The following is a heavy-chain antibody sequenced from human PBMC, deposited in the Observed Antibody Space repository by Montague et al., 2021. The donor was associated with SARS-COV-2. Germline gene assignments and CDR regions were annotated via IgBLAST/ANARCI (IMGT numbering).Heavy chain of an antibody. D-gene: IGHD6-13*01. CDR1: GFSLSTSGMC. Sequence: PALVKPTQTLTLTCTFSGFSLSTSGMCVSWIRQPPGKALEWLARIDWDDDKYYSTSLKTRLIISKDTSKNQVVLTMTNMDPVDTATYYCAREIAAAGPALDYWGQGTLVTVSS. V-gene: IGHV2-70*11. CDR2: IDWDDDK. J-gene: IGHJ4*02. CDR3: AREIAAAGPALDY.